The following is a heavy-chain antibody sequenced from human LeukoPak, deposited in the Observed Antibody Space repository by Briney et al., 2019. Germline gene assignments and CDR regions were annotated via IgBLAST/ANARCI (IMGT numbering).Heavy chain of an antibody. CDR1: GFTFSSYN. CDR2: ISSSGSTI. J-gene: IGHJ6*04. Sequence: PGGSLRLSCAASGFTFSSYNMNWVRQAPGKGLEWVSYISSSGSTIYYADSVKGRFTISRDNAKNSLYLQMNSLRAEDTAVYYCAELGITMIGGVLGKGTTVTISS. CDR3: AELGITMIGGV. V-gene: IGHV3-48*04. D-gene: IGHD3-10*02.